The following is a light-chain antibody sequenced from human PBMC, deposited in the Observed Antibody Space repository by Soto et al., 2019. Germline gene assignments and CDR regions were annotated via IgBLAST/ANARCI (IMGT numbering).Light chain of an antibody. J-gene: IGLJ1*01. Sequence: QSALTQPASVSGSPGQSITISCTGTSSDVGGSNYVSWYQQHPGKAPKLMIYDVSNGPSGVSNRFSGSKSGNTASLTISGLHAEDEADYYCSSYTSSSTLYVFGTGTKLTVL. CDR3: SSYTSSSTLYV. CDR1: SSDVGGSNY. CDR2: DVS. V-gene: IGLV2-14*01.